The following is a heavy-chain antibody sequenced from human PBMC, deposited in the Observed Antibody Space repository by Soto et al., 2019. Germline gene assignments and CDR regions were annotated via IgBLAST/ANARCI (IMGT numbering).Heavy chain of an antibody. CDR1: GGSISSYY. J-gene: IGHJ5*02. Sequence: SETLSLTCTVSGGSISSYYWSWIRQPPGKGLEWIGYIYYSGSTNYNPSLKSRVTISVDTPKNQFSLKLSSVTAADTAVYYCARHSPISYYYGSGSYNWFDPWGQGTLVTVSS. V-gene: IGHV4-59*08. CDR3: ARHSPISYYYGSGSYNWFDP. CDR2: IYYSGST. D-gene: IGHD3-10*01.